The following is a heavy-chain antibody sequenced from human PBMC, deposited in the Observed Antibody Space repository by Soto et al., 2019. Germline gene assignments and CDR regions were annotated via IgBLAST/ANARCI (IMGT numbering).Heavy chain of an antibody. J-gene: IGHJ5*02. V-gene: IGHV4-59*01. CDR1: GGSISSYY. CDR3: ASNYDSSGYPGAFDP. D-gene: IGHD3-22*01. CDR2: IYYSGST. Sequence: QVQLQESGPGLVKPSETLSLTCTVSGGSISSYYWSWIRQPPGKGLEWIGYIYYSGSTNYNPSLKSRVTISVDTSKNQFSLKLSAVTAADTAVYYCASNYDSSGYPGAFDPWGQGTLVTVSS.